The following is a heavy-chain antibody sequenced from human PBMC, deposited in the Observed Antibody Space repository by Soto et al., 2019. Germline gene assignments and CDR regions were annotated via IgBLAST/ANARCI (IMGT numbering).Heavy chain of an antibody. Sequence: QVQLVQSGAEVKKPGASVKVSCKASGYTFTNYDIHWVRQATGQGLEWMGWMNPDSGNTGQAKQFQGRVTMTRDTSISTDYMERSSLRSEDTAVYYCARGRFRRTWFDPWGQGTLVTVSS. J-gene: IGHJ5*02. CDR3: ARGRFRRTWFDP. V-gene: IGHV1-8*01. D-gene: IGHD3-16*01. CDR1: GYTFTNYD. CDR2: MNPDSGNT.